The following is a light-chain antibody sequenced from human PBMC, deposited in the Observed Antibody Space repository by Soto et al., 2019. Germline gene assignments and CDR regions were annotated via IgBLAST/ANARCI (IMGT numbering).Light chain of an antibody. J-gene: IGKJ4*01. CDR3: QQYNKWPPLT. CDR2: GAS. V-gene: IGKV3-15*01. CDR1: QSVSIN. Sequence: EIVMTQSPATLSVSPGERATLSCRASQSVSINLAWYQQKPGQAPRLLIYGASTRATGIPARCSGSGSGTEFTLTISSLQSEDFAVYYCQQYNKWPPLTFGGGTKVEIK.